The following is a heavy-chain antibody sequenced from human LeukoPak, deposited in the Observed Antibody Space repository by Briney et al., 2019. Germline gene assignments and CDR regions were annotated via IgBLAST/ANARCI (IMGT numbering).Heavy chain of an antibody. D-gene: IGHD3-3*01. CDR1: GFTISSYN. CDR3: ARDGPIFGVLNWFDP. J-gene: IGHJ5*02. CDR2: ISGSTGYM. V-gene: IGHV3-21*01. Sequence: PGGSLRLSCAASGFTISSYNMNWVRQAPGQGLEWVSSISGSTGYMYYADSMKGRFTISRDNAKNSLYLQMNSLRDEDTAVYYCARDGPIFGVLNWFDPWGQGTLVTVSS.